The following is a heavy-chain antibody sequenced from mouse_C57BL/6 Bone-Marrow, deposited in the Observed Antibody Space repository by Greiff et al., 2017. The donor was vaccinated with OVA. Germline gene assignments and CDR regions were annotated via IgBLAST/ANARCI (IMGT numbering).Heavy chain of an antibody. D-gene: IGHD2-4*01. V-gene: IGHV1-82*01. Sequence: QVHVKQSGPELVKPGASVKISCKASGYSFSSSWMNWVKQRPGKGLEWIGRIYPGDGDTNYNGKFKGKATLTADKSSSTAYMQLSSLTSEDSAVYFCARKTYDLGGWFAYWGQGTLVTVSA. CDR2: IYPGDGDT. CDR3: ARKTYDLGGWFAY. J-gene: IGHJ3*01. CDR1: GYSFSSSW.